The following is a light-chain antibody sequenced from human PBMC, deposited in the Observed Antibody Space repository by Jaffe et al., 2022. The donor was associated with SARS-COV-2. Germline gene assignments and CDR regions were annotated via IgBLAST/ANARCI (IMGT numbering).Light chain of an antibody. CDR1: ETIRGNY. Sequence: EIVLTQSPGTLSLSPGDRASLSCRASETIRGNYLAWFQQKPGQAPRLLIYGASVRAPGTPDRFSGGGSGTDFTLTIRRLEPEDFAVYYCQQCDTSPFTFGPGTKVEI. J-gene: IGKJ3*01. V-gene: IGKV3-20*01. CDR3: QQCDTSPFT. CDR2: GAS.